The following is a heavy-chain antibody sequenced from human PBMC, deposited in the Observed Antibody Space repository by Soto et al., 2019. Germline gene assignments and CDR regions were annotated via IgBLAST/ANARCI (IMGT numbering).Heavy chain of an antibody. D-gene: IGHD6-19*01. CDR2: INPSGGST. V-gene: IGHV1-46*01. CDR3: ARDPRAGVAVADYYYYGMDV. J-gene: IGHJ6*02. CDR1: GYTFTSYY. Sequence: ASVKVSCKASGYTFTSYYMHWVRQAPGQGLEWMGIINPSGGSTSYAQKFQGRVTMTRDTSTSTVYMELSSLRSEDAAVYYCARDPRAGVAVADYYYYGMDVWGQGTTVTVSS.